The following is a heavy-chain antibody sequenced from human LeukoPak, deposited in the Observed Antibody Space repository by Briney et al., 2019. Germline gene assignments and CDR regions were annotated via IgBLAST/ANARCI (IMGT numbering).Heavy chain of an antibody. J-gene: IGHJ5*02. Sequence: PSETLSLTCAVYGGSFSGYYWSWIRQPPGKGLEWIGEINHSGSTNYNPSLKSRVTISVDTSKNQFSLKLSSVTAADTAVYYCARAPYYYGSGKFDPWGQGTLVTVSS. D-gene: IGHD3-10*01. V-gene: IGHV4-34*01. CDR3: ARAPYYYGSGKFDP. CDR2: INHSGST. CDR1: GGSFSGYY.